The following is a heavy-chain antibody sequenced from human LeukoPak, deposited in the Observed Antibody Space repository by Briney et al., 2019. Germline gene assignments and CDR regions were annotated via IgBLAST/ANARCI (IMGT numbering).Heavy chain of an antibody. CDR2: IYFDGNTK. CDR3: ARDPSLLWFGELLPLFDY. CDR1: GFTFSRYG. Sequence: PGGSLRLSCAASGFTFSRYGMHWVRQAPGKGLEWVAVIYFDGNTKYYADSVKGRFTISRDNSKNTLSQQMSSLRAEDTAMYYCARDPSLLWFGELLPLFDYWGQGTLVTVSS. V-gene: IGHV3-33*08. D-gene: IGHD3-10*01. J-gene: IGHJ4*02.